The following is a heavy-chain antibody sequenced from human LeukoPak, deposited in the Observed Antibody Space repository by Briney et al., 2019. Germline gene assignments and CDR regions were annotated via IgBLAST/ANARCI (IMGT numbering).Heavy chain of an antibody. CDR2: IRYDGSNK. CDR1: GFTFSSYA. V-gene: IGHV3-30*02. D-gene: IGHD4-17*01. CDR3: AKEWGTVTRYYFDY. Sequence: GGSLRLSCAASGFTFSSYAMSWVRQAPGKGLEWVAFIRYDGSNKYYADSVKGRFTISRDNSKNTLYLQMNSLRAEDTAVYYCAKEWGTVTRYYFDYWGQGTLVTVSS. J-gene: IGHJ4*02.